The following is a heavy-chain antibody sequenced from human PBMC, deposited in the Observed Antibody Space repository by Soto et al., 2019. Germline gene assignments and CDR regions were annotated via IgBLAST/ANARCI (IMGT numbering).Heavy chain of an antibody. D-gene: IGHD2-2*01. Sequence: GGSLRLSCAASGFTFSSYAMSWVRQAPWKGLEWVSAISGSGGSTYYADSVKGRFTISRDNSKNTLYLQMNSLRAEDTAVYYCAKDVKDLGYCSSTSRVNFDYWGQGTLVTVSS. CDR2: ISGSGGST. J-gene: IGHJ4*02. V-gene: IGHV3-23*01. CDR1: GFTFSSYA. CDR3: AKDVKDLGYCSSTSRVNFDY.